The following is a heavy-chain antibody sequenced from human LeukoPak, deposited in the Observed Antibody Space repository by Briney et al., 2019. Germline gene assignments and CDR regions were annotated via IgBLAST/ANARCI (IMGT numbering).Heavy chain of an antibody. V-gene: IGHV1-18*01. D-gene: IGHD6-13*01. CDR3: GVFEASSWYFWFDP. CDR1: GYTFTSYG. Sequence: ASVKVSCKASGYTFTSYGISCVRQAPGQGLEWMGWISAYNGNTNYAQKLQGRVTMTTDTSTSTAYIELRSLRSDDTPEYYCGVFEASSWYFWFDPWGQGTLVTVSS. J-gene: IGHJ5*02. CDR2: ISAYNGNT.